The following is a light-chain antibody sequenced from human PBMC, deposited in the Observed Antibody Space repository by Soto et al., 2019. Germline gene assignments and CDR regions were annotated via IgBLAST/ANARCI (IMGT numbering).Light chain of an antibody. V-gene: IGLV2-14*01. CDR3: SSYTSSSTMYV. CDR2: EVS. CDR1: SSDVGGYNY. J-gene: IGLJ1*01. Sequence: QSALTQPASVSGSPRQSITISCTGTSSDVGGYNYVSWYQQHPGKAPKLIIYEVSNRPSGVSNRFSGSKSGNTASLTISGLQTEDEADYYCSSYTSSSTMYVFGTGTKLTVL.